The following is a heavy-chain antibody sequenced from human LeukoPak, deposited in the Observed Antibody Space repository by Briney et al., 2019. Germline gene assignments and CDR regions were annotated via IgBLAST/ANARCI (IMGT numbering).Heavy chain of an antibody. CDR1: GGSINSYY. CDR3: ARGGTSSWRIGYYFDY. V-gene: IGHV4-59*01. D-gene: IGHD6-13*01. CDR2: IHSSGST. Sequence: SETLSLTCTVSGGSINSYYWNWLRQPPGQGLEWIGFIHSSGSTNYNPSLKSRVTISVDTSKNHFSLKLNSVTAADTAVYYCARGGTSSWRIGYYFDYWGQGTLVTVSS. J-gene: IGHJ4*02.